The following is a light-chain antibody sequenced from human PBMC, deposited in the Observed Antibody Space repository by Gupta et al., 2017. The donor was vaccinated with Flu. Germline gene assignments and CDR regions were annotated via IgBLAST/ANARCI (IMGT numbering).Light chain of an antibody. J-gene: IGKJ3*01. CDR3: QQYKNWPPRFT. Sequence: EIVMMQSPATLSVSPGERATRACRASQSDSSNLAWYQKKPGQAPMLLIYGASTRANGTPARFSGSGSGTEFTLTISSLQSEDFAVYYCQQYKNWPPRFTFGPGTKVDIK. CDR2: GAS. V-gene: IGKV3-15*01. CDR1: QSDSSN.